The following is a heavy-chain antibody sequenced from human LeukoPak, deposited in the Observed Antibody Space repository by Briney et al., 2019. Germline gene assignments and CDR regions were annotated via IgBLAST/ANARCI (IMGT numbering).Heavy chain of an antibody. Sequence: GSLRLSCAASGFTFSSYSMNWVRQAPGKGLEWVSSISSSSSYIYYADSVKGRFTISRDNSKNTLYLQMNSLRAEDTAVYYCAKELSGTFGGVPGDFDYWGQGTLVTVSS. V-gene: IGHV3-21*01. J-gene: IGHJ4*02. CDR1: GFTFSSYS. CDR3: AKELSGTFGGVPGDFDY. D-gene: IGHD3-16*01. CDR2: ISSSSSYI.